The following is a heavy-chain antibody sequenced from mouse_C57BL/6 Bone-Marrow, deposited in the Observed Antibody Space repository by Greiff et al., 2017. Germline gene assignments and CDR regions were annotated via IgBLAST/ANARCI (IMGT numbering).Heavy chain of an antibody. V-gene: IGHV1-50*01. J-gene: IGHJ3*01. CDR3: AREDGNYGGFAY. CDR1: GYTFTSYW. CDR2: IDPSDSYT. D-gene: IGHD2-1*01. Sequence: QVQLQQPGAELVKPGASVKLSCKASGYTFTSYWMQWVKQRPGQSLEWIGEIDPSDSYTNYNQKFKGKATLTVDTSSSTAYMQLSSLTSEDSAVYYCAREDGNYGGFAYWGQGTLVTVSA.